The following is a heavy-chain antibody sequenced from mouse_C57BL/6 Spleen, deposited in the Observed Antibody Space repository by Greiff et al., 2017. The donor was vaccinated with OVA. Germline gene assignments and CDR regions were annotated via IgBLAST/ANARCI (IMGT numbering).Heavy chain of an antibody. Sequence: VKLQESGAELARPGASVKLSCKASGYTFTSYGISWVKQRTGPGLEWIGEIYPRSGNTYYNEKFKGKATLTADKSSSTAYMELRSLTSEDSAVYFGARREGGNYYAMDYWGQGTSVTVSS. V-gene: IGHV1-81*01. J-gene: IGHJ4*01. CDR2: IYPRSGNT. CDR1: GYTFTSYG. D-gene: IGHD2-1*01. CDR3: ARREGGNYYAMDY.